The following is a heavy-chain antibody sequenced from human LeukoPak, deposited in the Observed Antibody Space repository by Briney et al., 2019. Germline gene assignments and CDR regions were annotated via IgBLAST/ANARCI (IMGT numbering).Heavy chain of an antibody. CDR2: IKQDGSEK. D-gene: IGHD3-22*01. CDR3: ARWTREYYDTSGYNY. V-gene: IGHV3-7*01. J-gene: IGHJ4*02. Sequence: GGPLRLSCAASGFTFSSYWMSWVRQAPGKGLEWVANIKQDGSEKYYVDSVKGRFTISRDNAKNSLYLQMNSLRAEDTAVYYCARWTREYYDTSGYNYWGQGTLVTVSS. CDR1: GFTFSSYW.